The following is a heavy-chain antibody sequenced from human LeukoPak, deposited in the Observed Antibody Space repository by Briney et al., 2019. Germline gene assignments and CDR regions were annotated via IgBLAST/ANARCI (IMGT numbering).Heavy chain of an antibody. Sequence: PVKLSCKASGGPFSSYATSWVRQAPGQGLEWRGGIIPIFGTANYAQKFQGRVTITTDESTSTAYMELSSLRAEDTAVYYCARDNTRFLEWGPFDPWGQGTLVTVSS. CDR3: ARDNTRFLEWGPFDP. J-gene: IGHJ5*02. D-gene: IGHD3-3*01. CDR1: GGPFSSYA. CDR2: IIPIFGTA. V-gene: IGHV1-69*05.